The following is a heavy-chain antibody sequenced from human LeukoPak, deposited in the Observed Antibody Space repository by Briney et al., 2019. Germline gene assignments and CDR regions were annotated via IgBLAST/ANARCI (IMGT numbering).Heavy chain of an antibody. V-gene: IGHV3-30*02. D-gene: IGHD1-1*01. Sequence: GGSLRLSCAASGFTSSSYGMHWVRQAPGKGLEWVAFIRYDGSNKYYADSVKGRFTIPRDNSKNTLYLQMNSLRAEDTAVYYCAKLHTTGTPNGDYWGQGTLVTVSS. CDR3: AKLHTTGTPNGDY. J-gene: IGHJ4*02. CDR1: GFTSSSYG. CDR2: IRYDGSNK.